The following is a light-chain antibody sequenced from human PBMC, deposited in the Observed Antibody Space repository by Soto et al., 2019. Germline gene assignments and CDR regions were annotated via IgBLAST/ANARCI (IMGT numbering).Light chain of an antibody. J-gene: IGLJ2*01. V-gene: IGLV6-57*03. CDR1: SGSIASNY. CDR3: QSYDSSKGV. Sequence: NFMLTQPHSVSESPGKTVTISCTRSSGSIASNYVQWYQQRPGSAPTTVIYEDNQRPSGVPDRFSGSIDSSSNSASLTISGLKNEDEADYCCQSYDSSKGVFGGGTKVTVL. CDR2: EDN.